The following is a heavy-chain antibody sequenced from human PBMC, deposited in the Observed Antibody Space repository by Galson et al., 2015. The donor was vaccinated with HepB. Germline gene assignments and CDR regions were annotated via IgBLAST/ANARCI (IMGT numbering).Heavy chain of an antibody. D-gene: IGHD3-22*01. Sequence: LRLSCAVSGFSFSRYAMHWVRQAPGKGLEWVALISYNERNNYYAAFVKGRITISRDNSKNMLYLQMNSLRVDDTAIYYCARGGYYISQDTFDYWGQGTLVIVSS. CDR3: ARGGYYISQDTFDY. J-gene: IGHJ4*02. CDR1: GFSFSRYA. CDR2: ISYNERNN. V-gene: IGHV3-30*03.